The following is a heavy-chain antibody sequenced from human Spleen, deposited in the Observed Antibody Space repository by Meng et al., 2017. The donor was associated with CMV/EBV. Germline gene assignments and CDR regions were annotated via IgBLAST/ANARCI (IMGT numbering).Heavy chain of an antibody. CDR2: ISTSSTYV. CDR3: ARDVSPRSSAYFAIYYFYALDV. D-gene: IGHD2-21*01. J-gene: IGHJ6*02. V-gene: IGHV3-21*01. Sequence: GESLKISCAASGFTFSRYRMSWVRQAPGKGLEWVSSISTSSTYVYHSDSVKGRFTISRENAENSLYLQMDSLRAEDTAVYYCARDVSPRSSAYFAIYYFYALDVWGQGTTVTVSS. CDR1: GFTFSRYR.